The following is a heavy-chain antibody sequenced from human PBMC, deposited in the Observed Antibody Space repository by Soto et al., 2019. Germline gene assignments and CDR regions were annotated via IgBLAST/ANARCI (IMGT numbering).Heavy chain of an antibody. D-gene: IGHD3-3*01. V-gene: IGHV4-34*01. CDR3: ARAGRITIFGVVIIIGGMDV. CDR1: GGSFSGYY. CDR2: INHSGST. Sequence: SETLSLTCAVYGGSFSGYYWSWIRQPPGKGLEWIGEINHSGSTNYNPSLKSRVTISVDTSKNQFSLKLSSVTAADTAVYYCARAGRITIFGVVIIIGGMDVWGRGTSVTGSS. J-gene: IGHJ6*02.